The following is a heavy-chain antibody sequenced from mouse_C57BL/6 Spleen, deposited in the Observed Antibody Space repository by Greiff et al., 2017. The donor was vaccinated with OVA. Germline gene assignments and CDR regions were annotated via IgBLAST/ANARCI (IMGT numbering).Heavy chain of an antibody. J-gene: IGHJ2*01. CDR3: ARPSTGTGYFDY. CDR2: IYPGDGDT. D-gene: IGHD4-1*02. V-gene: IGHV1-80*01. CDR1: GYAFSSYW. Sequence: VQLVESGAELVKPGASVKISCKASGYAFSSYWMNWVKQRPGKGLEWIGQIYPGDGDTNYNGKFKGKATLTADKSSSTAYMQLSSLTSEDSAVYFCARPSTGTGYFDYWGQGTTLTVSS.